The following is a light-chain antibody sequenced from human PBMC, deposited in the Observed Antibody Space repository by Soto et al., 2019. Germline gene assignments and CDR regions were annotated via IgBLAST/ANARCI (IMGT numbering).Light chain of an antibody. J-gene: IGLJ3*02. V-gene: IGLV1-40*01. Sequence: QSVLTQPPSVSGAPGQRVTISCTGSSSNIGAGYDVHWYHQLPGTAPKLLIYGNNNRPSGVPDRFSGSRSGTSASLAITGLQAEDEADYYCQSYDSRLSVRVFGGGTKLTVL. CDR3: QSYDSRLSVRV. CDR2: GNN. CDR1: SSNIGAGYD.